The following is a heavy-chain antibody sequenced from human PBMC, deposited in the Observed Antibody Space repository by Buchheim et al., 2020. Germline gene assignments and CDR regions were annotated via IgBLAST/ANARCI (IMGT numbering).Heavy chain of an antibody. CDR1: GGSISSSYYY. Sequence: QLQLQESGPGLVKPSETLSLTCSVSGGSISSSYYYWGWVRQPPGKGLEWIGSMYYSGGTYYNPSLKSRVSLSEDRSKTQFSLRLSSVTAADTAVYYCARLSGNYAFDYWGQGTL. CDR2: MYYSGGT. V-gene: IGHV4-39*01. J-gene: IGHJ4*02. D-gene: IGHD1-26*01. CDR3: ARLSGNYAFDY.